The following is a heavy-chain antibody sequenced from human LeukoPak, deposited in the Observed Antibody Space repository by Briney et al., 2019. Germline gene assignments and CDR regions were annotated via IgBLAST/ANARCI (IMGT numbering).Heavy chain of an antibody. CDR1: GGTFSRYA. V-gene: IGHV1-69*13. CDR2: IIPMFGIA. CDR3: ARGRGTSGYYYFDY. Sequence: SVKVSCKASGGTFSRYAISWVRQAPGQGLEWMGGIIPMFGIANYAQKFQGRVTITADESTSTAYMELSSLRSEDTAVYYCARGRGTSGYYYFDYWGQGILVTVSS. J-gene: IGHJ4*02. D-gene: IGHD3-10*01.